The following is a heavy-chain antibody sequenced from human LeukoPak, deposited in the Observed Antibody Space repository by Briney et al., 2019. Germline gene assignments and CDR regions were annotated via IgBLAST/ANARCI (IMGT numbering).Heavy chain of an antibody. D-gene: IGHD6-13*01. CDR2: IYYRGST. J-gene: IGHJ3*02. Sequence: SETLSLTCTVSGGSISSYYWSWIRQPPGKGLEWIGYIYYRGSTNYNPSLKSRVTISVDTSKNQFSLKLSSVTAADTAVYYCARGTGYSSSWVPRGAFDIWGHGTMVTVSS. CDR3: ARGTGYSSSWVPRGAFDI. CDR1: GGSISSYY. V-gene: IGHV4-59*01.